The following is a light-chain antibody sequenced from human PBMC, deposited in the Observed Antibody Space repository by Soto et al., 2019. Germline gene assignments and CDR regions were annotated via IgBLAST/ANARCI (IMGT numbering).Light chain of an antibody. Sequence: ETVMTQSPATLSVSPGERATLSCRASQSISSNLAWFQQKPGQPPRLLIYDASTMATGFPARFGGSGSGTEFTLTISSLQSEDFADYYCQQYNNWPLTFGGGTKVEIK. CDR1: QSISSN. CDR2: DAS. V-gene: IGKV3-15*01. CDR3: QQYNNWPLT. J-gene: IGKJ4*01.